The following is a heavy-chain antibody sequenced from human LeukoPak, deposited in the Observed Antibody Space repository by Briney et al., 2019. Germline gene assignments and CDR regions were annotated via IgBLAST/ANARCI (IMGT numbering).Heavy chain of an antibody. V-gene: IGHV3-21*01. Sequence: GRSLRLSCAASAFTSSSYSMNWVRQAPGKGLEWVSSISSRSSYIYYADSVKGRFTISRDNAKNSLYLQMNSLRAEDTAVYYCARGGGGYDSPYYFDYWGQGTLVTVSS. CDR2: ISSRSSYI. CDR1: AFTSSSYS. CDR3: ARGGGGYDSPYYFDY. D-gene: IGHD5-12*01. J-gene: IGHJ4*02.